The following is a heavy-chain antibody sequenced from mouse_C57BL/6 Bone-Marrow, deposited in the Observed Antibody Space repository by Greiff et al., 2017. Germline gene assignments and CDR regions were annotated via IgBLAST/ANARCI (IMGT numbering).Heavy chain of an antibody. J-gene: IGHJ4*01. CDR3: ARRYYGSSPYYAMDY. CDR1: GFTFSDYG. Sequence: EVKVVESGGGLVKPGGSLKLSCAASGFTFSDYGMHWVRQAPEKGLEWVAYISSGSSTIYYADTVKGRFTISRDNAKNTLFLQMTSLRSEDTAMYYCARRYYGSSPYYAMDYWGQGTSVTVSS. V-gene: IGHV5-17*01. D-gene: IGHD1-1*01. CDR2: ISSGSSTI.